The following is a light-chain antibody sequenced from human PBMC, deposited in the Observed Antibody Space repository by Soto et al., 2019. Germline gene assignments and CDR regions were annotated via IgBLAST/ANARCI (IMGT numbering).Light chain of an antibody. V-gene: IGKV3-15*01. CDR3: QQYNNWPPWT. CDR1: RSVTRN. Sequence: EIVMTQSPATLSVSPGERATLSCRASRSVTRNVAWYQQRPGQGPRLLIHDASTRATGIPARFSGSGSGTEFTHTISSLQSEDIAVYYCQQYNNWPPWTFGQGTKVEIK. J-gene: IGKJ1*01. CDR2: DAS.